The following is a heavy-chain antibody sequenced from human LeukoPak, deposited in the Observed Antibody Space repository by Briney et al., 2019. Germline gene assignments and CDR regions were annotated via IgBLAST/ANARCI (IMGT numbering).Heavy chain of an antibody. CDR1: GGTFSSYA. V-gene: IGHV1-18*01. CDR3: ARSPDAKSGDY. J-gene: IGHJ4*02. CDR2: IRAYNGNT. Sequence: SVKVSCKASGGTFSSYAISWVRQAPGQGLEWMGWIRAYNGNTNYAQKLQGRVTMTTDTSTSTAYMELRSLRSDDTAVYYCARSPDAKSGDYWGQGTLVTVSS.